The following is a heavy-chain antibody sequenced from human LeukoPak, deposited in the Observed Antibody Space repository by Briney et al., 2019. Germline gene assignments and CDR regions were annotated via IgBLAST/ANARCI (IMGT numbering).Heavy chain of an antibody. CDR2: ISSSTI. CDR1: GFTFSSYS. V-gene: IGHV3-48*01. CDR3: AREEDIVVVPAAELNY. D-gene: IGHD2-2*01. J-gene: IGHJ4*02. Sequence: PGGSLRLSCAASGFTFSSYSMNWVRQAPGKGLEWVSYISSSTIYYADSVKGRFTISRDNAKNSLYLQMNSLRAEDTAVYYCAREEDIVVVPAAELNYWGQGTLVTVSS.